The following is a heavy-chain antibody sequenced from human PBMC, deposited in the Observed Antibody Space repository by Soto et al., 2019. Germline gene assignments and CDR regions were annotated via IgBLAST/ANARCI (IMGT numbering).Heavy chain of an antibody. D-gene: IGHD3-16*01. CDR1: GGSISSGGYY. Sequence: QVQLQESGPGLVKPSQTLSLTCTVSGGSISSGGYYWSWIRQHPGKGLEWIGYIYYSGSTYYNPSIKRRVTISVDTSKNQFSLKLSSVTAADTAVYYCARAGRGQDIWGSTLDYWGQGTLVTVSS. CDR2: IYYSGST. V-gene: IGHV4-31*03. CDR3: ARAGRGQDIWGSTLDY. J-gene: IGHJ4*02.